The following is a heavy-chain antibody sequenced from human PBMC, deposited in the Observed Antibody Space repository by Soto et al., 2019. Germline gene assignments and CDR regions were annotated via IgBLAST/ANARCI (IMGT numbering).Heavy chain of an antibody. CDR2: IKQDGSEK. V-gene: IGHV3-7*04. CDR1: GFTFRSYW. CDR3: AREPYYGSGSYYPGEFDY. J-gene: IGHJ4*02. D-gene: IGHD3-10*01. Sequence: GGSLRLSCAASGFTFRSYWMSWVRQAPGKGLEWVANIKQDGSEKYYVDSVKGRFTISRDNAKNSLYLQMNSLRAEDTAVYYCAREPYYGSGSYYPGEFDYWGQGP.